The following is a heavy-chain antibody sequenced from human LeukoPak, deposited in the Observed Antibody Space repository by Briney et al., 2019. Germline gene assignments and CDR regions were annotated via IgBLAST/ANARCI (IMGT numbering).Heavy chain of an antibody. V-gene: IGHV3-66*01. CDR2: IYSGGNT. Sequence: PGGSLRLSCAASGFTVSSSYMTWVRQAPGKGLEWVSIIYSGGNTYYADSVQGRFTISRDNSKNTLYLQMNSLRAEDTAVYHCASSREATSNWFVYWGQGTLVTDSS. D-gene: IGHD2-2*01. CDR3: ASSREATSNWFVY. J-gene: IGHJ5*01. CDR1: GFTVSSSY.